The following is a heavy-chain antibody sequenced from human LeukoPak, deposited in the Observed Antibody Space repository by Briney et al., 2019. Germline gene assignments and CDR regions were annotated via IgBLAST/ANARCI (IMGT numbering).Heavy chain of an antibody. CDR1: GFTFSSYW. CDR3: ARDMATVTTSPSDY. V-gene: IGHV3-7*01. CDR2: IKQDGSEK. Sequence: PGGSLRLSCAASGFTFSSYWMSWVRQAPGKGLEWVANIKQDGSEKYYVDSVKGRFTISRDNAKNSLYLQRNSLRAEDTAVYYCARDMATVTTSPSDYWGQGTLVTVSS. J-gene: IGHJ4*02. D-gene: IGHD4-17*01.